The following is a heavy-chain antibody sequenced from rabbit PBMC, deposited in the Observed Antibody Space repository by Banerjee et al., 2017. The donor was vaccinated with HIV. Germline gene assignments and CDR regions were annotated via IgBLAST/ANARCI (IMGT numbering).Heavy chain of an antibody. Sequence: QSLEESGGDLVKPGASLTLTCTASGIDFSDYYFMCWVRQAPGKGLEWIACTGTYSGSSTYYANWAKGRFTISKTSSTTVTLQVTSLTAADTATYFCARGYGGYFGHGDTTAYLWGQGTLVTVS. CDR2: TGTYSGSST. CDR3: ARGYGGYFGHGDTTAYL. J-gene: IGHJ4*01. D-gene: IGHD1-1*01. CDR1: GIDFSDYYF. V-gene: IGHV1S40*01.